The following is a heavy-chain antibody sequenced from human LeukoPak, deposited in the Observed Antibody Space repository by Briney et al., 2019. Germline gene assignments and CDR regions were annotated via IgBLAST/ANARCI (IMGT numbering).Heavy chain of an antibody. J-gene: IGHJ4*02. CDR1: GFTFSSYS. Sequence: PGGSLRLSCAASGFTFSSYSVNWVRQAPGKGLDWVSSISSSSSYIYYADSVKGRFTISRDNAKNSLYLQMNSLRAEDTAVYYCAREILDDYGDYNWGQGTLVTVSS. D-gene: IGHD4-17*01. V-gene: IGHV3-21*01. CDR3: AREILDDYGDYN. CDR2: ISSSSSYI.